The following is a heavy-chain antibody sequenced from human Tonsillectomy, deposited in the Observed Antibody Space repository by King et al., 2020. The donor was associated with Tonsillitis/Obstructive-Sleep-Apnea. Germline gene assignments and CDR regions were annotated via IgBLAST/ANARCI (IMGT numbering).Heavy chain of an antibody. Sequence: VQLQESGPGLVKPSETLSLTRTVSGGSISSYYWSWIRQPPGKGLEWVGYIYYSENINYNPSLKSRVTISVDTSKNQFSLKVSSVPAADTAVYYCARDMVLEAGGDAFDIWGQGTMVTVSS. V-gene: IGHV4-59*01. CDR1: GGSISSYY. CDR3: ARDMVLEAGGDAFDI. J-gene: IGHJ3*02. D-gene: IGHD2-8*01. CDR2: IYYSENI.